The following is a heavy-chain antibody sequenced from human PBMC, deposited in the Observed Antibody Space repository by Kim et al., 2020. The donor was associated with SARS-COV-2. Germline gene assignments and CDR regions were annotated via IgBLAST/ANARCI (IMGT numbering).Heavy chain of an antibody. D-gene: IGHD6-19*01. CDR3: SSSGWYANY. Sequence: GSTYYADSVKGRFTSSRDKSKNTLYLQMNSLRAEDTAVYYCSSSGWYANYWGQGTLVTVSS. CDR2: GST. J-gene: IGHJ4*02. V-gene: IGHV3-66*01.